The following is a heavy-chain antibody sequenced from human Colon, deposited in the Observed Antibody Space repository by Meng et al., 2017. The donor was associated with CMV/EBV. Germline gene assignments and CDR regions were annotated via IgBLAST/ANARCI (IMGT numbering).Heavy chain of an antibody. D-gene: IGHD1-26*01. CDR1: QFTFSGYG. CDR2: IRYDGNDK. J-gene: IGHJ4*02. V-gene: IGHV3-30*02. Sequence: GESLKISCAASQFTFSGYGMHWVRQAPGKGLEWVAFIRYDGNDKYYADSVKGRFSISRDNSNNSLYLQMNSLRAEDTAVYYCARQGGASPTTGVFWGQGILVTVSS. CDR3: ARQGGASPTTGVF.